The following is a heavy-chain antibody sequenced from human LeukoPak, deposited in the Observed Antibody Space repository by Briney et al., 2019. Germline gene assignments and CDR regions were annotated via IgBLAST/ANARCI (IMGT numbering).Heavy chain of an antibody. CDR2: IYPGDSDT. Sequence: ETLSLTCTVSGGSISSYYWSWIRQPPGKGLEWMGIIYPGDSDTRYSPSFQGQVTISADKSISTAYLQWSSLKASDTAMYYCARHGGYYDSSGYLLDYWGQGTLVTVSS. D-gene: IGHD3-22*01. J-gene: IGHJ4*02. CDR3: ARHGGYYDSSGYLLDY. V-gene: IGHV5-51*01. CDR1: GGSISSYY.